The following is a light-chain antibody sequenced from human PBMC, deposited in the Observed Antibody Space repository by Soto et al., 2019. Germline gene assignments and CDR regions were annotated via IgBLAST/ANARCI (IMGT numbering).Light chain of an antibody. J-gene: IGLJ2*01. CDR3: LLYYGGPYVL. CDR2: STS. V-gene: IGLV7-43*01. CDR1: TGAVTSGYY. Sequence: QAVVTQEPSLTVSPGGTVTLTCASSTGAVTSGYYPNWFQQKPGQAPRALIYSTSNKHPWTPARFSGSLLGGKAALTLSGVQPEYEADYYCLLYYGGPYVLFGGGTKLTVL.